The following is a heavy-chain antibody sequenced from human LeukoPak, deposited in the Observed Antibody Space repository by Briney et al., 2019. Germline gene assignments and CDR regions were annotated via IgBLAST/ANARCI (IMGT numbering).Heavy chain of an antibody. V-gene: IGHV3-74*01. J-gene: IGHJ4*02. Sequence: QPGGSLGLSCAASGFTFSSYWMYWVRQAPGKGLVWVSRINSDGSRTNYADSVKGRFTISGDNAKNTLYLQMNSLRAEDTAVYYCARRGYSAYDFWGQGTLVTVSS. CDR1: GFTFSSYW. CDR3: ARRGYSAYDF. CDR2: INSDGSRT. D-gene: IGHD5-12*01.